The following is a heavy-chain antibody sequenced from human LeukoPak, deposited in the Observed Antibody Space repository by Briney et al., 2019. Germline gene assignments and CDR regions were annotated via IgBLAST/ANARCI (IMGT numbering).Heavy chain of an antibody. V-gene: IGHV3-21*01. CDR2: ISSTGSNI. J-gene: IGHJ4*02. Sequence: GGSLRLSCAASRFTFSSYTMNWVRQAPGKGLEWVSSISSTGSNIYYTDSVKGRFTISRDNAKNSLSLQMNSLRAEDTAVYYCATEFLGAVAETGDYWGQGALVTVSS. CDR3: ATEFLGAVAETGDY. D-gene: IGHD6-19*01. CDR1: RFTFSSYT.